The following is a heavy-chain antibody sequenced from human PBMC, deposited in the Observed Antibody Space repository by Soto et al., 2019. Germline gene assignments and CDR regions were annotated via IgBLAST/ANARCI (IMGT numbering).Heavy chain of an antibody. V-gene: IGHV4-4*02. J-gene: IGHJ4*02. CDR2: IYHSGSP. Sequence: SETLSLTCVVSGGSISSTNWWTWVRQPPGKGMEWIGEIYHSGSPTFSPSLRGRATISVDKSNNQFSLRLRSVTAADTAVYYCARDESEGSSTSDWGQGTLVTVSS. CDR3: ARDESEGSSTSD. D-gene: IGHD2-2*01. CDR1: GGSISSTNW.